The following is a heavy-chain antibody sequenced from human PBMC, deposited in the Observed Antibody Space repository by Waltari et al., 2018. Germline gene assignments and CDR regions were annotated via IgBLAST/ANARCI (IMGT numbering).Heavy chain of an antibody. Sequence: HVQLVQSGAEVKQPGSSVKVSCKASAGSFAGYGISWVRQAPGQGLEWMGVIIPMFGIPEYSQKFQDRLTMTADESTNTAYMELNSLSSEDTAIYYCARHELGISQFYYNMYVWGQGTTVTISS. V-gene: IGHV1-69*12. J-gene: IGHJ6*02. CDR2: IIPMFGIP. CDR3: ARHELGISQFYYNMYV. D-gene: IGHD3-16*01. CDR1: AGSFAGYG.